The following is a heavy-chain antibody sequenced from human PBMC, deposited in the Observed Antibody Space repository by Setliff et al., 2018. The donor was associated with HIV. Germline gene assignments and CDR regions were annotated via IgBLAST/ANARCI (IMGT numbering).Heavy chain of an antibody. CDR3: ASQYCSAGSCFSDY. Sequence: SETLSLTCTVSSGSISDSRYYWGWIRQAPGKGLEWIGSIYYSGSLYYSPSLKSRLTVSVDTSKNQFSLTLSAVAATDTAVYYCASQYCSAGSCFSDYWGQGTMVTVSS. CDR1: SGSISDSRYY. CDR2: IYYSGSL. D-gene: IGHD2-15*01. V-gene: IGHV4-39*01. J-gene: IGHJ4*02.